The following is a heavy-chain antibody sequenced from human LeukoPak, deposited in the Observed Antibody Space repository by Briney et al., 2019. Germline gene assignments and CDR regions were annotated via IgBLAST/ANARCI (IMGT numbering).Heavy chain of an antibody. Sequence: GGSLRLSCEPSGFSFSIYAMSWVRQAPGKGLEWVSSISGNGGSTYYANSVKGRFTVARDNSKNTVYLEMNSLREDNTALYYCVKGGQRYDFWRFDFWGRGTLVTVSS. D-gene: IGHD3-3*01. CDR1: GFSFSIYA. CDR2: ISGNGGST. J-gene: IGHJ5*01. CDR3: VKGGQRYDFWRFDF. V-gene: IGHV3-23*01.